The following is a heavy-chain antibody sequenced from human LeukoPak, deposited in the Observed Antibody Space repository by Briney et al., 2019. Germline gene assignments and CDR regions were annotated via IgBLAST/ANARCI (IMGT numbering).Heavy chain of an antibody. V-gene: IGHV3-7*01. CDR1: GFSLSNYW. Sequence: GGSLRLSCAASGFSLSNYWISWVRQAPGKGLEWVANINQDGSDKYYVDSVMGRFTISKDNAKNSVYLQMNSLRPEDTAIYYCAWYGVTHGLDVWGQGTTVTVSS. D-gene: IGHD3-10*01. CDR2: INQDGSDK. CDR3: AWYGVTHGLDV. J-gene: IGHJ6*02.